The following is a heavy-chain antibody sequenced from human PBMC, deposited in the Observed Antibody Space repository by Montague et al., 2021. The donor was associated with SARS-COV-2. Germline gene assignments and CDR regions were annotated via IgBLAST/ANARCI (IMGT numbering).Heavy chain of an antibody. CDR2: IYNSATT. V-gene: IGHV4-39*01. CDR1: GGSITKSNFY. Sequence: SETLSLTCTVSGGSITKSNFYWGWIRQPPGKVLEWIGTIYNSATTYYNSSLKSRVTISVDTSKNQFSLKLSSVTAADTAVYYCARLPFWADIAVVVPAPHYWGQGTLVTVSS. CDR3: ARLPFWADIAVVVPAPHY. D-gene: IGHD2-15*01. J-gene: IGHJ4*02.